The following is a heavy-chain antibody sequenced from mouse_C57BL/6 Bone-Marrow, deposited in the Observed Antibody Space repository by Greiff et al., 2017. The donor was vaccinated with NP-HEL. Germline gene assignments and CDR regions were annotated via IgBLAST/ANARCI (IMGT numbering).Heavy chain of an antibody. CDR1: GYTFTSYT. Sequence: VQLQQSGAELARPGASVKMSCKASGYTFTSYTMHWVKQRPGQGLEWIGYINPSSGYTKYIQKFKDKATLTADKSSSTAYMQLSSLTSEDSAVYYCARYRYPYYFDYWGQGTTLTVSS. V-gene: IGHV1-4*01. J-gene: IGHJ2*01. CDR3: ARYRYPYYFDY. D-gene: IGHD1-1*01. CDR2: INPSSGYT.